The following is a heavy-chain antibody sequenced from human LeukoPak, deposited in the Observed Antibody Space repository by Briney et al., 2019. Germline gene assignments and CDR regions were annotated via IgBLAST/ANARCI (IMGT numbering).Heavy chain of an antibody. CDR3: AKGQVAYCSGSRCYPFDD. CDR1: GFTFSSYA. Sequence: GGSLRLTCAASGFTFSSYAMSWVRQAPGKGLEWVSVITGGGGNTYYADSVKGRFTISRDNSKNTVYMQMNSLRAEDTAIYFCAKGQVAYCSGSRCYPFDDWGQGTLVTVSS. CDR2: ITGGGGNT. D-gene: IGHD2-15*01. V-gene: IGHV3-23*01. J-gene: IGHJ4*02.